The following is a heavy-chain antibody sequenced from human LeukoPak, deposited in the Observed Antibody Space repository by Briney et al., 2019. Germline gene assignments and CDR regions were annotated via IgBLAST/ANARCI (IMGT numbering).Heavy chain of an antibody. J-gene: IGHJ4*02. CDR1: GFTFSSYA. Sequence: PGGSLRLSCAASGFTFSSYAMSWVRQAPGKGLEWVSAISGSGGSTYYADSVKGRFTISRDNAKNSLYLQMNSLRAEDTAVYYCARGIDGSGSYTLFDYWGQGTLVTVSS. D-gene: IGHD3-10*01. CDR2: ISGSGGST. V-gene: IGHV3-23*01. CDR3: ARGIDGSGSYTLFDY.